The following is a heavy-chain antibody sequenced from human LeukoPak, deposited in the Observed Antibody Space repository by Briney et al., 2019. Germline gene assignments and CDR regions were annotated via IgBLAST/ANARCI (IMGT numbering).Heavy chain of an antibody. J-gene: IGHJ6*03. D-gene: IGHD3-10*01. CDR3: AHIRRDCYGSGSYYYYMDV. Sequence: SGPTLVNPTQTLTLTCTFSGFSLSTSGVGVGWIRQPPGKALEWLALIYWDDDKRYSPSLKSRLTITKDTSKNQVVLTMTNMDPVDTATYYCAHIRRDCYGSGSYYYYMDVWGKGTTVTVSS. CDR2: IYWDDDK. CDR1: GFSLSTSGVG. V-gene: IGHV2-5*02.